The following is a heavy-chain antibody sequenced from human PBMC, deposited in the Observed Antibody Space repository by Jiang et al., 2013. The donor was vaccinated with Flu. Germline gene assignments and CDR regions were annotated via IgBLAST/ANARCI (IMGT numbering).Heavy chain of an antibody. CDR3: ARMIYSGSGSFYHWFDP. V-gene: IGHV1-3*04. J-gene: IGHJ5*02. CDR1: GYSFTTYA. D-gene: IGHD3-10*01. CDR2: INTDHGGT. Sequence: QSGAEVKKPGASVTISCKASGYSFTTYAMHWVRLAPGQRLEWLGWINTDHGGTRYSQKFQGRVTFTRDTSANTAYMELNSLTSEDTGVYYCARMIYSGSGSFYHWFDPWGPGNPGHRLL.